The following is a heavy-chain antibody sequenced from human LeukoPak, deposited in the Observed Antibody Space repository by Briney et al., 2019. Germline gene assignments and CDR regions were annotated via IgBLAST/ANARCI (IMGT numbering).Heavy chain of an antibody. V-gene: IGHV1-18*01. CDR2: ISAYNGNT. CDR3: ARQDDSSGYYLHYFDY. Sequence: ASVNVSCKASGYTFTSYGISWVRQAPGQGLECMGWISAYNGNTNYAQKLQGRVTMTTDTSTSTAYMELRSLRSDDTAVYYCARQDDSSGYYLHYFDYWGQGTLVTVSS. D-gene: IGHD3-22*01. CDR1: GYTFTSYG. J-gene: IGHJ4*02.